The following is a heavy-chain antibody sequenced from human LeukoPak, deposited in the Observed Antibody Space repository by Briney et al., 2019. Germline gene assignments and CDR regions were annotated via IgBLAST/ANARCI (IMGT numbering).Heavy chain of an antibody. CDR3: ARGGSSSRGNNWFDP. D-gene: IGHD6-6*01. CDR1: GGSISSGDYY. CDR2: IYYSGST. Sequence: SETLSLTCTVSGGSISSGDYYWSWIRQPPGKGLEWMGYIYYSGSTYYNPSLKSRVTISVDTSKNQFSLKLSSVTAADTAVYYCARGGSSSRGNNWFDPWGQGPLVTVSS. V-gene: IGHV4-30-4*01. J-gene: IGHJ5*02.